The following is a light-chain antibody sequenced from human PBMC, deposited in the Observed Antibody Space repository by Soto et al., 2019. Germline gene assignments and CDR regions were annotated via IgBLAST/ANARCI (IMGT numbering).Light chain of an antibody. CDR3: QQYGGSPIT. Sequence: EIVLTQSPDTLSLSPAGRATLSCRASQSVTTRLAWYQQKPGQPPRLLISGASVRASGVPVRISGSGSGTDFTLTISRLEPEDFALYYCQQYGGSPITFGLGTRLEVK. CDR1: QSVTTR. V-gene: IGKV3-20*01. CDR2: GAS. J-gene: IGKJ5*01.